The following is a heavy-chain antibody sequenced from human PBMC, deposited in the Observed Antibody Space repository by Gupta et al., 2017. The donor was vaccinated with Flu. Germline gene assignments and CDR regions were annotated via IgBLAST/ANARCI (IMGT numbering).Heavy chain of an antibody. V-gene: IGHV3-74*01. Sequence: EVHLVESGGGLVQPGWSLRLSCAASGFTFRIFWMQWVRQGPEKGLEWVSRIKSDGSSAAYADSVKGRVTISRDNTENTLYLEMNSLRAEDTAVYYCARASNPSVDYFDDGGQGDRVIVSS. CDR1: GFTFRIFW. J-gene: IGHJ4*02. CDR2: IKSDGSSA. CDR3: ARASNPSVDYFDD. D-gene: IGHD2-15*01.